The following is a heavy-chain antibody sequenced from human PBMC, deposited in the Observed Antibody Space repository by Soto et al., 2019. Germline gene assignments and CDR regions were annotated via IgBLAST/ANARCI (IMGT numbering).Heavy chain of an antibody. CDR3: ARTIVGATAGAAFDI. J-gene: IGHJ3*02. Sequence: SETLSLTCTVSGGSVSSGSYYWSWIRQPPGKGLEWIGYIYNTGSTVYNPSFKSRVAISVDTSKNQFSLKLSSVTAADTAVYYCARTIVGATAGAAFDIWGQGTMVTVSS. CDR1: GGSVSSGSYY. V-gene: IGHV4-61*01. CDR2: IYNTGST. D-gene: IGHD1-26*01.